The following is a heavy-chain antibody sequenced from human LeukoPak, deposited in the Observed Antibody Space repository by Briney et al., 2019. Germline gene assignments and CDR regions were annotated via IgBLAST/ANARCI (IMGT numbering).Heavy chain of an antibody. CDR3: ARERTPKPYYGSGDYDRFFEN. J-gene: IGHJ4*02. CDR1: GYTFTSYY. Sequence: GASVKVSCKASGYTFTSYYMHWVRQAPGQGLEWMGIINPSGGSTSYAQKFQGRVTMTRDMSTSTVYMELSSLRAEDTAVYYCARERTPKPYYGSGDYDRFFENWGQGTLVTVSS. V-gene: IGHV1-46*01. CDR2: INPSGGST. D-gene: IGHD3-10*01.